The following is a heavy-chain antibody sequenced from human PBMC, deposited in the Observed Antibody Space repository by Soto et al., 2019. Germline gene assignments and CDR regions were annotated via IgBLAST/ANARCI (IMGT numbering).Heavy chain of an antibody. CDR3: ARLPFPWGWFDP. Sequence: QVQLVEPGGGLVKPGGSLRLSCAASGIVFSDYMSWVRQAPGKGLEWLSYISGSGRTRYSADSVKGRFTISRDNATNSLYLQMNNVRTADTAVYYCARLPFPWGWFDPWGQGTLVTVSS. CDR1: GIVFSDY. CDR2: ISGSGRTR. J-gene: IGHJ5*02. D-gene: IGHD3-16*01. V-gene: IGHV3-11*01.